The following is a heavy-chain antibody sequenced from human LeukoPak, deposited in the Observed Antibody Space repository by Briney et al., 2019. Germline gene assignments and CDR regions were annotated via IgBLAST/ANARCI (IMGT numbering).Heavy chain of an antibody. CDR2: IKNKPDGGTS. CDR1: GFTFSHAW. J-gene: IGHJ5*02. V-gene: IGHV3-15*01. Sequence: GGSLRLSCAASGFTFSHAWMSWVRQAPGKGLELVARIKNKPDGGTSDYTAPVKGRFTISRDDSKSTLYLQMNSLKTEDTAVYYCTIVNYGSGSYPLGSWGQGTLVTVSS. CDR3: TIVNYGSGSYPLGS. D-gene: IGHD3-10*01.